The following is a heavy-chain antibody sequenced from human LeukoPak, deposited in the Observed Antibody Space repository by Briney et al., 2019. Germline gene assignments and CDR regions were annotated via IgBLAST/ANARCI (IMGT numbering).Heavy chain of an antibody. J-gene: IGHJ4*02. CDR1: GGSISSYY. CDR3: ARRAVAGTLGKYYFDY. V-gene: IGHV4-59*01. Sequence: SETLSLTCTVSGGSISSYYWSWIRQPPGKGLEWIGYIYYSGSTNYNPSLKSRVTILVDTSKNQFSLKLSSVTAADTAVYYCARRAVAGTLGKYYFDYWGQGTLVTVSS. D-gene: IGHD6-19*01. CDR2: IYYSGST.